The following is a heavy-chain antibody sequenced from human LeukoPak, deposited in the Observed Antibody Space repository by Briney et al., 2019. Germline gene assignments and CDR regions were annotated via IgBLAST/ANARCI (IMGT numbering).Heavy chain of an antibody. J-gene: IGHJ6*03. CDR1: GFTFSSYW. CDR3: ARELNYDFWSGYYRPYYYMGV. D-gene: IGHD3-3*01. CDR2: IKRDGSEK. Sequence: GGSLRLSCAASGFTFSSYWMSWVRQAPGKGLEWVANIKRDGSEKYYVDSVKGRFTTSRVNAKDSLYLQMNSLRAEDTAVYYCARELNYDFWSGYYRPYYYMGVWGKGTTVTVSS. V-gene: IGHV3-7*01.